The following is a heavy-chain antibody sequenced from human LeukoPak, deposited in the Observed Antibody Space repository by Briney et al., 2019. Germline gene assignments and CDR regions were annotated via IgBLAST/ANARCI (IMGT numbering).Heavy chain of an antibody. CDR2: ISSSGSTI. J-gene: IGHJ1*01. V-gene: IGHV3-48*03. CDR1: GFTFSSYE. Sequence: GGSLRLSCAASGFTFSSYEMNWVRQAPGKGLEWVSYISSSGSTIYYADSVKGRFTISRDNAKNSLYLQMNSLRAEDTAVYYCARGGTLEYFQHWGQGTLVTASS. CDR3: ARGGTLEYFQH.